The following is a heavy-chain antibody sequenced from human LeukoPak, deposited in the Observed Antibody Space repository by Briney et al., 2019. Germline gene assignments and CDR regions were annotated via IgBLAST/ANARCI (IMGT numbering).Heavy chain of an antibody. D-gene: IGHD3-10*01. CDR3: ARVPTMVRGVIGDDAFDI. CDR2: IYHSGST. CDR1: GGSISSSNW. V-gene: IGHV4-4*02. J-gene: IGHJ3*02. Sequence: PSETLSLTCAVSGGSISSSNWWSWVRQPPGKGLEWIGEIYHSGSTNYNPSLKSRVTISVDKSKNQFSLKLSSVTAADTAVYYCARVPTMVRGVIGDDAFDIWGQGTMVTVSS.